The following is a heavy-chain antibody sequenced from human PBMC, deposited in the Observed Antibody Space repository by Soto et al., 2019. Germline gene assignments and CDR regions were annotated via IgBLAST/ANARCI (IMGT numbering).Heavy chain of an antibody. CDR3: ARDGYATSWVGILHTGVHGVEIDF. CDR2: ISTYNGKT. D-gene: IGHD6-13*01. V-gene: IGHV1-18*01. Sequence: QVKLVQSGAEVKKAGASVKVSCKASGYTFISSGIAWVRQAPGQGLEWMGWISTYNGKTNYAQKFQDRVTMTTDTSTSTAYRDVRSLRSDDTALYYCARDGYATSWVGILHTGVHGVEIDFWGQGTLVTVSS. CDR1: GYTFISSG. J-gene: IGHJ4*02.